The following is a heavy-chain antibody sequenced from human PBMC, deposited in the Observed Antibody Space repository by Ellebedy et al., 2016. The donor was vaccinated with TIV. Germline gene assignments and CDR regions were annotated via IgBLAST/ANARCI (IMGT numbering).Heavy chain of an antibody. CDR2: ISDDGRKD. D-gene: IGHD3-10*01. Sequence: GESLKISCSASGFTYNQYGMHWVRQAPGKGLEWVAVISDDGRKDYYSESAKGRFTISIDNSKNTLLLLMNSLRSEDTAMYYCARDKVGRYYGSGSYTDHWGQGTLVVVSS. CDR1: GFTYNQYG. J-gene: IGHJ4*02. CDR3: ARDKVGRYYGSGSYTDH. V-gene: IGHV3-30*03.